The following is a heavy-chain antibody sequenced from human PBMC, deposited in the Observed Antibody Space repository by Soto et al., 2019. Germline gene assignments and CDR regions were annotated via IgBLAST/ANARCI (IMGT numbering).Heavy chain of an antibody. CDR2: IYYSGST. V-gene: IGHV4-59*08. J-gene: IGHJ5*02. Sequence: SETLSLTCTVSGGSISSYYWSWIRQPPGKGLEWIGYIYYSGSTNYNPSLKSRVTISVDTSKNQFSLKLSSVTAADTAVYYCASSPFWMATWNWFDPWGQGTLVTVSS. CDR3: ASSPFWMATWNWFDP. CDR1: GGSISSYY. D-gene: IGHD3-3*01.